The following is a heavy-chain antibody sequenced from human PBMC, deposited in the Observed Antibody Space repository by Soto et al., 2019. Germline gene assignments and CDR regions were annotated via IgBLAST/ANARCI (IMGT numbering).Heavy chain of an antibody. CDR1: GFTFSSYA. V-gene: IGHV3-23*01. CDR2: ISGSGGST. CDR3: AKSGYYGSGSYYAFDI. Sequence: GGSLRLSCAASGFTFSSYAMSWVRQAPGNGLEWVSAISGSGGSTYYADSVKGRFTISRDNSKNTLYLQMNSLRAEDTAVYYCAKSGYYGSGSYYAFDIWGQGTMVTVSS. D-gene: IGHD3-10*01. J-gene: IGHJ3*02.